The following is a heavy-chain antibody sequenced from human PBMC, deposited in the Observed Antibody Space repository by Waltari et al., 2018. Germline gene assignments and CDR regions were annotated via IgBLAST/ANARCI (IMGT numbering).Heavy chain of an antibody. V-gene: IGHV1-69*06. CDR3: VRERRWLQFTGGDAFDV. J-gene: IGHJ3*01. D-gene: IGHD2-8*02. Sequence: QVQLVQSGAEVKTPGASVKVSCKASGYTFTGYYMHWVRQAPGQRLEWLGGIIPLFGTTNYAPKFRDRVIFTSDRSTRTLHMDLSRLTSEDTAFYYCVRERRWLQFTGGDAFDVWGQGTLVTVSS. CDR1: GYTFTGYY. CDR2: IIPLFGTT.